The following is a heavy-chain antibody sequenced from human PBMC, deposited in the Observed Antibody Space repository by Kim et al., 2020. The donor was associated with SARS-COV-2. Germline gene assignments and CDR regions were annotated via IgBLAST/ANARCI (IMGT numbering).Heavy chain of an antibody. D-gene: IGHD6-19*01. Sequence: DSVKGRFTISRDNDKNTLYLQMNSQRAEDTDVYYCARDLAVARGNNDAFDIWGQGTMVTVSS. CDR3: ARDLAVARGNNDAFDI. J-gene: IGHJ3*02. V-gene: IGHV3-30*07.